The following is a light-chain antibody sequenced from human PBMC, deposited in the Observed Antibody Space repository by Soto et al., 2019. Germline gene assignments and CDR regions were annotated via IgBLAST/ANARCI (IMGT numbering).Light chain of an antibody. V-gene: IGKV1-5*03. CDR1: QSISSW. J-gene: IGKJ1*01. CDR2: KAS. CDR3: QHYNSYPWT. Sequence: DIQMTQSPSTLSASVGDRVTITCRASQSISSWLAWYQQKPGKAPKLLIYKASSLESGVPSRFSGSGSGTEFPLTISRLQPDDFAAYYYQHYNSYPWTFGQGTKVEIK.